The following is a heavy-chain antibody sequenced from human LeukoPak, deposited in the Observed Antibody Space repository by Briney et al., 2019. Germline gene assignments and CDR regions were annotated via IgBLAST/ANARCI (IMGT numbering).Heavy chain of an antibody. D-gene: IGHD3-16*01. CDR3: ARGILRGVSRYGRRQDAFDI. CDR1: GGSISTYY. Sequence: PSETLSLTCTVSGGSISTYYWSWIRQPPGKGLEWIGYIFYSGITNYNPSLNGRVTISVDTSKNQFSLKLRSVTAADTAMYYCARGILRGVSRYGRRQDAFDIWGQGTMVTVSS. CDR2: IFYSGIT. J-gene: IGHJ3*02. V-gene: IGHV4-59*01.